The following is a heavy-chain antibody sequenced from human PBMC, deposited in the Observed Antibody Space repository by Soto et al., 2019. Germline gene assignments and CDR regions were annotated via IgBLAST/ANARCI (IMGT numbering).Heavy chain of an antibody. CDR1: SDSIAGENW. D-gene: IGHD6-25*01. CDR3: ARVFSSGSGWMYYFDF. CDR2: IFHTGGT. V-gene: IGHV4-4*02. Sequence: QVQLQESGPGLVKPSETLSLTCTVSSDSIAGENWWSWVRQPPGMGLEWIGEIFHTGGTNYNPSLKGRVTMEVDKSKNQFSLKLISATAADTADYYCARVFSSGSGWMYYFDFWGQGTLVSVSS. J-gene: IGHJ4*02.